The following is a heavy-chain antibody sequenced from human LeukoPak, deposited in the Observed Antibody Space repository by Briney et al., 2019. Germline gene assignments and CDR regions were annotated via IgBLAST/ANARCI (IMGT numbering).Heavy chain of an antibody. CDR2: ISGSGGST. Sequence: GGSLRLSCAASGFTFSSYAMSWVRQAPGKGLEWVSAISGSGGSTYYADSVKGRFTISRDNSKNTLYLHMNSLRAEDTAVHYCAKRGYSYDSSGYYYFDSWGQGTLVTVSS. D-gene: IGHD3-22*01. J-gene: IGHJ4*02. V-gene: IGHV3-23*01. CDR3: AKRGYSYDSSGYYYFDS. CDR1: GFTFSSYA.